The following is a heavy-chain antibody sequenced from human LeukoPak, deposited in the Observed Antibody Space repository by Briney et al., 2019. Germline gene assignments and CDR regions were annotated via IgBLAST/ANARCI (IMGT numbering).Heavy chain of an antibody. Sequence: GGSLRLSCAASGFTFSSYSMNWVRQAPGKGLEWVSSISSSSSYIYYADSVKGRFAISRDNAKNSLYLQMNSLRAEDTAVYYCAREIGYSYGRHFDYWGQGTLVTVSS. D-gene: IGHD5-18*01. J-gene: IGHJ4*02. CDR3: AREIGYSYGRHFDY. V-gene: IGHV3-21*01. CDR2: ISSSSSYI. CDR1: GFTFSSYS.